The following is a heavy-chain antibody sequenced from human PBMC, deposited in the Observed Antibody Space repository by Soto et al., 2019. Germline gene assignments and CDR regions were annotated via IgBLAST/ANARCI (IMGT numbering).Heavy chain of an antibody. CDR1: GFTFSIYA. J-gene: IGHJ6*02. Sequence: GGSLRLSCAASGFTFSIYAMSWVRQAPGKGLEWVSAISGSGGSTYYADSVKGRFTISRDNSKNTLYLQMNSLRAEDTAVYYCAKEGIAARYYYYYYGMDVWGQGTTVTVSS. D-gene: IGHD6-13*01. V-gene: IGHV3-23*01. CDR3: AKEGIAARYYYYYYGMDV. CDR2: ISGSGGST.